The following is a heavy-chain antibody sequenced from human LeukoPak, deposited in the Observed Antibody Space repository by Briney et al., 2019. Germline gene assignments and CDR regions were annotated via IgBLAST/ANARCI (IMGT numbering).Heavy chain of an antibody. CDR2: IIPIFGTA. D-gene: IGHD4-17*01. CDR1: GGTFSSYA. Sequence: SVKVSCKASGGTFSSYAISWVRQAPGRGLEWMGGIIPIFGTANYAQKFQGRVTITKDESTSTAYMELSSLRSEDTAVYYCARAVGTTVTTALFDYWGQGTLVTVSS. J-gene: IGHJ4*02. V-gene: IGHV1-69*05. CDR3: ARAVGTTVTTALFDY.